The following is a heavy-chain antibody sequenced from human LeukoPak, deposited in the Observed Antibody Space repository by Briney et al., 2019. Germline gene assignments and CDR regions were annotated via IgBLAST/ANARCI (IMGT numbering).Heavy chain of an antibody. CDR1: GFTFNNFP. CDR2: INPSGGDP. V-gene: IGHV3-23*01. Sequence: GGSLRLSCAASGFTFNNFPMSWVRQAPGKGLEWVSAINPSGGDPYFPDSVRGRFTISRDNSKNTAYLQMDSLRVEDRAVYYCARLRWEITHYWYFDLWGRGALVTVSS. D-gene: IGHD4-23*01. CDR3: ARLRWEITHYWYFDL. J-gene: IGHJ2*01.